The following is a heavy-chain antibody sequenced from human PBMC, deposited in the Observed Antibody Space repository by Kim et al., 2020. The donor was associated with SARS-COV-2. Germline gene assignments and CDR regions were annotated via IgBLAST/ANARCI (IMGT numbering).Heavy chain of an antibody. CDR3: TRGWKNGDYSG. J-gene: IGHJ4*02. V-gene: IGHV3-48*02. D-gene: IGHD2-15*01. Sequence: YYTDSVRGRFTISRDNAQNSVYLQMNSLRDEDTAVYYCTRGWKNGDYSGWGQGTLVTVSS.